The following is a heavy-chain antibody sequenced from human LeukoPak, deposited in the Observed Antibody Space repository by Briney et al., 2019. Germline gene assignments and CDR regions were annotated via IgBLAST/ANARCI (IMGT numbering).Heavy chain of an antibody. Sequence: ASVKVSCKASGHTFTAYYMHWVRQAPGQGLEWMGWIHPGTGDTKYAQKFQGRVTVTRDTSITTAYMELSNLRSDDTAVYYCASYASGYNWLKAWGQGTLVTVSS. CDR3: ASYASGYNWLKA. CDR2: IHPGTGDT. D-gene: IGHD3-10*01. V-gene: IGHV1-2*02. J-gene: IGHJ5*02. CDR1: GHTFTAYY.